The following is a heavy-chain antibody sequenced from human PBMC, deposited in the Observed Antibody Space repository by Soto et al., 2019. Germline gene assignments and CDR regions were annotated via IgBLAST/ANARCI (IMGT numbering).Heavy chain of an antibody. Sequence: EVQLVESGGGLVQPGGSVRLSCAASGFTFSRYAMNWVRQAPGKGLEWVSFITSSSSTIYYADSVRGRFTISRDNAKNSLYLQMNSLRADDTAIYYCARDIVVVPAAHSDYWGQGTLVTVSS. CDR3: ARDIVVVPAAHSDY. J-gene: IGHJ4*02. V-gene: IGHV3-48*01. CDR2: ITSSSSTI. D-gene: IGHD2-2*01. CDR1: GFTFSRYA.